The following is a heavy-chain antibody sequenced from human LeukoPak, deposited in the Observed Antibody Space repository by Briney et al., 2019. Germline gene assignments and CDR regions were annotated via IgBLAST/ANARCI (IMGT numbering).Heavy chain of an antibody. D-gene: IGHD3-10*01. Sequence: GESLKISCKGSGYSFTTYWIGWVRQMPGKGLEWMGLMDPSDSDTRYSPSFQGQVTISADKSISTAYPQWSSLKASDTAMYYCARADRGVHDYWGQGTLVTVSA. J-gene: IGHJ4*02. CDR3: ARADRGVHDY. CDR2: MDPSDSDT. CDR1: GYSFTTYW. V-gene: IGHV5-51*01.